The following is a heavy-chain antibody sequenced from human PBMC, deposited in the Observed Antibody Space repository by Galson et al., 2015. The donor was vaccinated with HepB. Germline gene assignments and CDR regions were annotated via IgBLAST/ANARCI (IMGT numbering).Heavy chain of an antibody. CDR1: SGSISGFY. V-gene: IGHV4-59*01. CDR2: MFYSGSP. CDR3: ARIRAGSGWYSDAFDV. D-gene: IGHD6-19*01. J-gene: IGHJ3*01. Sequence: ETLSLTCTVSSGSISGFYWSWLRQPPGKGLEWIGSMFYSGSPDYSSALKGRVSISVDTSENQFALKVTSVTAADTAMYYCARIRAGSGWYSDAFDVWGQGAMVTVSP.